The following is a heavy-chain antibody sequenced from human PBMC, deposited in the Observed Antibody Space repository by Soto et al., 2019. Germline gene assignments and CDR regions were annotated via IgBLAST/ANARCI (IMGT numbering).Heavy chain of an antibody. CDR2: ISDYNANT. CDR3: ARDDYGDDYYYYGMDV. V-gene: IGHV1-18*01. CDR1: CYTCTSYC. D-gene: IGHD4-17*01. Sequence: GASVKDSCRTSCYTCTSYCIIWWRRAPGQELEWMGWISDYNANTNSAQKRQGRVTMTTDTSTSTAYMELRSLRSDDTAVYYCARDDYGDDYYYYGMDVWGQGTTVTVSS. J-gene: IGHJ6*02.